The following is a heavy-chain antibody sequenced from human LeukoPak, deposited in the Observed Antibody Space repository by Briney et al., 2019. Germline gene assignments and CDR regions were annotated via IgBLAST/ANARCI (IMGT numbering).Heavy chain of an antibody. CDR2: FHTAGDI. J-gene: IGHJ4*02. V-gene: IGHV3-13*01. CDR3: ARTRVDTTTFDYFDY. Sequence: GGSLRLSCAASGFTFSNYDMHWVRQATGKGLEWVSAFHTAGDIHYSGSVKGRFATSRENAKNSFYLQMNNLRAEDTAVYYCARTRVDTTTFDYFDYWGQGTLVTVSS. CDR1: GFTFSNYD. D-gene: IGHD4-11*01.